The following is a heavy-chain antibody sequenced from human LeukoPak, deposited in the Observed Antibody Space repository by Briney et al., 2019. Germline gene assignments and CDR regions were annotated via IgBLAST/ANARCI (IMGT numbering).Heavy chain of an antibody. CDR3: AKDSYDILTVYYHY. CDR1: GFTFSCYA. D-gene: IGHD3-9*01. J-gene: IGHJ4*02. Sequence: GGSLRLSCAASGFTFSCYAMSWVRQAPGXGLEWVXAITSSGNTTYYADSVKGRLSISRDNAKKTRYRQINSVRAKDTAVYYCAKDSYDILTVYYHYGGQGTPVTVSS. V-gene: IGHV3-23*01. CDR2: ITSSGNTT.